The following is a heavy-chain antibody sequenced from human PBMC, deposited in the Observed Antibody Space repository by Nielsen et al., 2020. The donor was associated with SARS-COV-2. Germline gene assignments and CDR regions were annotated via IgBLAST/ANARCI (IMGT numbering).Heavy chain of an antibody. Sequence: GESLKISCKGSGYSFTSYWIGWVRQMPGKGLEWMGIIYPGDSDTRYSPSFQGQVTISADKSISTAYLQWSSLKASDTAMYYCARQAVYGGNSKYWFDPWGQGTLVTVSP. J-gene: IGHJ5*02. CDR2: IYPGDSDT. CDR1: GYSFTSYW. V-gene: IGHV5-51*01. CDR3: ARQAVYGGNSKYWFDP. D-gene: IGHD4-23*01.